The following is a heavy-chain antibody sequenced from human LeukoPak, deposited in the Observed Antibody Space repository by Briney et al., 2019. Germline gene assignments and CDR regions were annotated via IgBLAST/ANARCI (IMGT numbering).Heavy chain of an antibody. CDR2: LYSGGST. Sequence: GESLKISCAASGFTVSSNYMGWVRQAPGKGLECVSVLYSGGSTYFADSVKGRFTISRDNSKNTLYLQMNSLGAEDTAVYYCARARSGDFDYWGQGTLVTVSS. CDR1: GFTVSSNY. V-gene: IGHV3-53*01. CDR3: ARARSGDFDY. J-gene: IGHJ4*02.